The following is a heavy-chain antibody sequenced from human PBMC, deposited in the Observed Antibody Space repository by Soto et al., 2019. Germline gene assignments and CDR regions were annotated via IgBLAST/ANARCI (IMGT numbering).Heavy chain of an antibody. CDR1: GGSISSYY. D-gene: IGHD4-17*01. CDR2: IYYSGST. CDR3: ARGATVVRESWFDP. V-gene: IGHV4-59*01. Sequence: SETLSLTCTVSGGSISSYYWSWIRQPPGKGLEWIGYIYYSGSTNYNPSLKSRVTISVDTSKNQFSLKLSSVTAADTAVYYCARGATVVRESWFDPWGQGTLVTVSS. J-gene: IGHJ5*02.